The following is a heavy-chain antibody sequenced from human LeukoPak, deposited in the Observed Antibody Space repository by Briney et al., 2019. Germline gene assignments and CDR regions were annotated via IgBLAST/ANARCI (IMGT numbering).Heavy chain of an antibody. D-gene: IGHD3-22*01. Sequence: TSVKVSCKASGFTFTSSAMQWVRQARGQRLEWIGWIVVGSGNTNYAQKLQERVTITRDMSTSTAYMELSSLRSEDTAVYYCAAVLTYYYDSSGSDFDYWGQGTLVTVSS. CDR1: GFTFTSSA. V-gene: IGHV1-58*02. J-gene: IGHJ4*02. CDR2: IVVGSGNT. CDR3: AAVLTYYYDSSGSDFDY.